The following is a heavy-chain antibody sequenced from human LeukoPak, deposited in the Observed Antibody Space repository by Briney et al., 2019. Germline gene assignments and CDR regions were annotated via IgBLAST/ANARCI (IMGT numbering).Heavy chain of an antibody. CDR3: ARDAGDYYDSSGVDY. D-gene: IGHD3-22*01. CDR2: ISSSSSTI. CDR1: GFTFSSYE. J-gene: IGHJ4*02. V-gene: IGHV3-48*03. Sequence: PGGSLRLSCAASGFTFSSYEMNWVRQAPGKGLEWVSYISSSSSTIYYADSMKGRFTISRDNAKNSLYLQMNSLRAEDTAVYYCARDAGDYYDSSGVDYWGQGTLVTVSS.